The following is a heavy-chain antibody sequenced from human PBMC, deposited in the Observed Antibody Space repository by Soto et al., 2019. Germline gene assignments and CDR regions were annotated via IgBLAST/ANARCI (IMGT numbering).Heavy chain of an antibody. CDR3: ARDVMYCGGDCYSI. CDR1: GGTFSSYA. V-gene: IGHV1-69*13. D-gene: IGHD2-21*02. Sequence: WASVKVSCKASGGTFSSYAISWVRQAPGQGLEWMGGIIPIFGTANYAQKFQGRVTITADGSTSTAYMELSSLRSEDTAVYYCARDVMYCGGDCYSIWGQGTLVTVSS. CDR2: IIPIFGTA. J-gene: IGHJ4*02.